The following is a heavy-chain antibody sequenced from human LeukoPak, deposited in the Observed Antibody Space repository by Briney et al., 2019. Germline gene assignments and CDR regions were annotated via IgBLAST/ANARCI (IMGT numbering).Heavy chain of an antibody. CDR1: GFTFSSYW. CDR2: INSDGGST. V-gene: IGHV3-74*01. D-gene: IGHD3-22*01. Sequence: PGGSLRLSCAASGFTFSSYWMHWVRQAPGKGLVWVSRINSDGGSTSYADSVKGRFTTSRDNAKNTLYLQMNSLRAEDTAVYYCTREKDYYDSSGYYRDAFDIWGQGTKVTASS. CDR3: TREKDYYDSSGYYRDAFDI. J-gene: IGHJ3*02.